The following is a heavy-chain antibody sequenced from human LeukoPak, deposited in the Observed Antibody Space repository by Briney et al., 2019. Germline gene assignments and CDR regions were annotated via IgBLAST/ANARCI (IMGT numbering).Heavy chain of an antibody. D-gene: IGHD1-1*01. V-gene: IGHV3-21*01. CDR3: TTRVEETTLYAHDY. Sequence: GGSLRLSCAASGFTFSNYNMNWVRQAPGKGLEWVSSISGSSSHIYYADSVKGRSTISRDNAKNSLSLQMNGLRAEDTAIYYCTTRVEETTLYAHDYWGQGTLVTVSS. J-gene: IGHJ4*02. CDR2: ISGSSSHI. CDR1: GFTFSNYN.